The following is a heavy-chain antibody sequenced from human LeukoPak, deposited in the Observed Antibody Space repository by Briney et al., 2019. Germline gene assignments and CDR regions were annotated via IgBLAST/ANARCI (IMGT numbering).Heavy chain of an antibody. CDR1: GSSISSSSYY. CDR2: IYYSGST. D-gene: IGHD6-19*01. Sequence: SETLSLTCTVSGSSISSSSYYWGWIRQPPGKGLEWIGSIYYSGSTYYNLSLKSRVTISVDTSKNQFSLKLSSVTAADTAVYYCARHMSPRIAVAVYLFDYWGQGTLVTVSS. J-gene: IGHJ4*02. V-gene: IGHV4-39*01. CDR3: ARHMSPRIAVAVYLFDY.